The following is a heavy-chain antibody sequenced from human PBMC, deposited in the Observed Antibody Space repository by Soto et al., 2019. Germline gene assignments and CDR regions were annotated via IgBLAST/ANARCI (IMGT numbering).Heavy chain of an antibody. CDR2: ITTSSAYI. Sequence: EVQLVESGGGLVKPGGSLRLSCAASGFTFNTYDMNWVRQAPGKGLEWVSSITTSSAYIYYADSLKGRITISRDNAKNSLFLQMNSLTAEDTAVYYCVSSGPARCLRHCWFDTWGQGTLFTVSS. V-gene: IGHV3-21*01. J-gene: IGHJ5*02. CDR1: GFTFNTYD. CDR3: VSSGPARCLRHCWFDT.